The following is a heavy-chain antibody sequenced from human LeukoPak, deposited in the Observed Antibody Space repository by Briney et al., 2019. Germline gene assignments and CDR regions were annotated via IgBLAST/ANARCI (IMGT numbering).Heavy chain of an antibody. D-gene: IGHD1-26*01. CDR2: IYYSGRT. J-gene: IGHJ3*02. CDR1: GGSISSGGYY. CDR3: ARSALGRDAFDI. V-gene: IGHV4-61*03. Sequence: PSETLSLTCTVSGGSISSGGYYWNWIRQPPEKGLEWIGYIYYSGRTDYNPSLKSRVTISVDTSKNLFSLKLSSVTAADTAVYYCARSALGRDAFDIWGQGTMVTVSS.